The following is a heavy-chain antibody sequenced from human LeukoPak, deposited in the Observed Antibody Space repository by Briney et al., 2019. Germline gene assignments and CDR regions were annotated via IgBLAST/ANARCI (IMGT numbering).Heavy chain of an antibody. CDR1: GYTFTGYY. Sequence: ASVKVSCKASGYTFTGYYMHWVRQAPGQGLEWMGWINPNSGGTNYAQKFQGWVTMTRDTSISTAYMELNRLRSDDTAVYYCARAQITNYYDSSGYYDYYYGMDVWGQGTTVTVSS. CDR2: INPNSGGT. J-gene: IGHJ6*02. D-gene: IGHD3-22*01. V-gene: IGHV1-2*04. CDR3: ARAQITNYYDSSGYYDYYYGMDV.